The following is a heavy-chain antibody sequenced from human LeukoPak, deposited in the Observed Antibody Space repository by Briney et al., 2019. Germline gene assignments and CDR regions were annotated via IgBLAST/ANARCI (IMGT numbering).Heavy chain of an antibody. V-gene: IGHV5-51*01. J-gene: IGHJ4*02. D-gene: IGHD3-10*01. CDR3: ARQPLHGSGSYLADY. Sequence: GESLQISCKGSGYSFTSYWIGWVRQMPGKGLEWMGIIYPGDSDTRYSPSFQGQVTISADKSISTAYLQWSSLKASDTAMYYCARQPLHGSGSYLADYWGQGTLVTVSS. CDR1: GYSFTSYW. CDR2: IYPGDSDT.